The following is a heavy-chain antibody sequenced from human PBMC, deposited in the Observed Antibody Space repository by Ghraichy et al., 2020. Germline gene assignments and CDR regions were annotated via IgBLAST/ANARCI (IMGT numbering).Heavy chain of an antibody. V-gene: IGHV3-30*03. D-gene: IGHD5-18*01. CDR1: GFTFSSYG. Sequence: GGSLRLSCAASGFTFSSYGMHWVRQAPGKGLEWVAVISYDGSNKYYADSVKGRFTISRDNSKNTLYLQMNSLRAEDTAVYYCASGTKTSIIQLWITGVFDYWGQGTLVTVSS. J-gene: IGHJ4*02. CDR3: ASGTKTSIIQLWITGVFDY. CDR2: ISYDGSNK.